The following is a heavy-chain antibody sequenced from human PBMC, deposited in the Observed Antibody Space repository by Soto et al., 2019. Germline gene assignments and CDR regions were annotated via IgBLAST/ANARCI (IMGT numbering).Heavy chain of an antibody. D-gene: IGHD3-22*01. CDR1: GDSISNSRFY. Sequence: PSETLSLTCSVSGDSISNSRFYWAWIRQPPGEGLEWIGSIYHTGNAYYNPSLKSRVTISVDTSKNQFSLKLTSVTAADAAFFFCPRFFFDSSDYPTNCFAPWGQGTLVTVSS. J-gene: IGHJ5*02. CDR2: IYHTGNA. V-gene: IGHV4-39*01. CDR3: PRFFFDSSDYPTNCFAP.